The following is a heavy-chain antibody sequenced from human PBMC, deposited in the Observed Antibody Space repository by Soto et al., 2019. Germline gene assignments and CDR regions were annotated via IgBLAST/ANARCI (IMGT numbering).Heavy chain of an antibody. V-gene: IGHV4-31*03. CDR3: ARVDVDTAMVGRGWFDP. CDR2: IYYSGST. Sequence: QVQLQESGPGLVKPSQTLSLTCTVSGGSISSGGYYWSWIHQHPGKGLEWIGYIYYSGSTYYNPSLQSRVTISVDTSKNQFSLKLSSVTSADTAVYYCARVDVDTAMVGRGWFDPWGQGTLVTVSS. CDR1: GGSISSGGYY. J-gene: IGHJ5*02. D-gene: IGHD5-18*01.